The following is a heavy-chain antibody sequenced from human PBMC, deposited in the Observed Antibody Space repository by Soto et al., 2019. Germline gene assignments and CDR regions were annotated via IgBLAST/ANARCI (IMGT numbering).Heavy chain of an antibody. CDR1: GDSINTSSYY. CDR2: XYXSXXX. CDR3: ARRRSVGEFDY. D-gene: IGHD3-10*01. V-gene: IGHV4-39*01. J-gene: IGHJ4*02. Sequence: SETLSLTCNVSGDSINTSSYYWGWIRQPPGMGXEXIGXXYXSXXXYXXXXLKSRVTSSGDTSKNQFSLKLSSVTAPDTAVYDCARRRSVGEFDYWGQGTLLTVSS.